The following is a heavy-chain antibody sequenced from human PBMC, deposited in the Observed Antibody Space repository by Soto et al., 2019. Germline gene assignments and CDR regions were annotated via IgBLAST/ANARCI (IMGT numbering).Heavy chain of an antibody. CDR1: GGSISSNNW. J-gene: IGHJ4*02. CDR2: IYHSGST. V-gene: IGHV4-4*02. D-gene: IGHD6-19*01. Sequence: SETLSLTCAVSGGSISSNNWWSWVRQPPGKGLEWIGEIYHSGSTNYNPSLKSRVTISVDKSKNQFSLKLSSVTAADTAVYFCARVAVSGTRLDYWGQGTLVTVS. CDR3: ARVAVSGTRLDY.